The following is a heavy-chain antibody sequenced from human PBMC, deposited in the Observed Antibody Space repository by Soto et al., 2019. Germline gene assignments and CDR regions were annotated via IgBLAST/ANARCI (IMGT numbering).Heavy chain of an antibody. D-gene: IGHD2-21*01. CDR3: AKTIIRHYGLAV. V-gene: IGHV1-18*01. Sequence: QVQLVQSGAEVKEPGASVTVSCKTSGYTFTNFAVSWVRQAPGQGLEWVGWISAYNGDTNYAQKLQDRVSLTTDTSTPTAYMELRSLRSDDTAVYYCAKTIIRHYGLAVWGQGTTVTVSS. CDR2: ISAYNGDT. CDR1: GYTFTNFA. J-gene: IGHJ6*02.